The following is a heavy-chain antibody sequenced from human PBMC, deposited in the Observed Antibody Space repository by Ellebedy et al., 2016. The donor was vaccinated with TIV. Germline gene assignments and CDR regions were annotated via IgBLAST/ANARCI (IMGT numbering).Heavy chain of an antibody. V-gene: IGHV4-59*12. CDR2: VFYTGNT. D-gene: IGHD1-14*01. CDR3: AKARDRSLDQ. Sequence: MPSETLSLTCTVSGGSINSFFCSWIRQAPGRGLEWLGYVFYTGNTYYNPSLRSRVAMSVDTSKNQLSLSLTSVTAADTAVYYCAKARDRSLDQWGQGTLVTVSS. CDR1: GGSINSFF. J-gene: IGHJ4*02.